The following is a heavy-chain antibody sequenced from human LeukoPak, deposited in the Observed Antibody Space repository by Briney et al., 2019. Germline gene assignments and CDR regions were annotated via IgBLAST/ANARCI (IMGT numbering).Heavy chain of an antibody. CDR2: ISSGSSYI. D-gene: IGHD3-9*01. Sequence: GGSLRLSCAASGLTFSTYTMNWVRQAPGKGLEWVSSISSGSSYIYCADSMKGRFTVSRDNAKNSLYLQMNSLKAEDTAVYFCASHYDIDYWGQGTLVTVSS. CDR3: ASHYDIDY. CDR1: GLTFSTYT. V-gene: IGHV3-21*06. J-gene: IGHJ4*02.